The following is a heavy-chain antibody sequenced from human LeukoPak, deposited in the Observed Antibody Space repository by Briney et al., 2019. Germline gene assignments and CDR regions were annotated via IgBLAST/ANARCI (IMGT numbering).Heavy chain of an antibody. D-gene: IGHD2-2*01. V-gene: IGHV3-30*02. CDR1: GFTFSSYG. Sequence: GGSLRLSCAASGFTFSSYGMHWVRQAPGKGLEWVAFIRYDGSNKYYADSVKGRFTISRDNSKTTLYLQMNSLRAEDTAVYYCAKGYQLPDYWGQGTLVTVSS. CDR3: AKGYQLPDY. CDR2: IRYDGSNK. J-gene: IGHJ4*02.